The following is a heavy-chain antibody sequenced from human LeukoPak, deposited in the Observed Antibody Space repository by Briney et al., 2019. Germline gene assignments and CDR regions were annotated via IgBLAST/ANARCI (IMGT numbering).Heavy chain of an antibody. CDR3: ARGPNYSNYVDYYYGMDV. V-gene: IGHV4-34*01. CDR1: GGSFSGYY. D-gene: IGHD4-11*01. Sequence: SETLSLTCAVYGGSFSGYYWSWIRQPPGKGLEWIGEINRSGSTNYNPSLKSRVTISVDTSKNQFSLKLSSVTAADTAVYYCARGPNYSNYVDYYYGMDVWGQGTTVTVSS. CDR2: INRSGST. J-gene: IGHJ6*02.